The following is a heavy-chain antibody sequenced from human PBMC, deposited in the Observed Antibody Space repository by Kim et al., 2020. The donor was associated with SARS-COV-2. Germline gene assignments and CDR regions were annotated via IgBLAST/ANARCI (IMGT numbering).Heavy chain of an antibody. Sequence: SETLSLTCAVSGGSISSSNWWSWVRQPPGKGLEWIGEIYHSGSTNYNPSLKSRVTISVDKSKNQFSLKLSSVTAADTAVYYCATKGLGTRYYFDYWGQGTLVTVSS. CDR3: ATKGLGTRYYFDY. CDR2: IYHSGST. D-gene: IGHD1-1*01. CDR1: GGSISSSNW. J-gene: IGHJ4*02. V-gene: IGHV4-4*02.